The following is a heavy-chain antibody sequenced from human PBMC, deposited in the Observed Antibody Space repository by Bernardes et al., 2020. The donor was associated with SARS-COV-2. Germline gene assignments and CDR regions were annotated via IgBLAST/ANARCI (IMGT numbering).Heavy chain of an antibody. V-gene: IGHV3-23*01. D-gene: IGHD2-2*01. J-gene: IGHJ4*02. CDR3: AKVSLVVVPAAIPYLPMGD. Sequence: GGSLRLSCAASGFTFSSYAMSWVRQAPGKGLEWVSAISGSGGSTYYADSVKGRFTISRDNSKNTLYLQMNSLRAEDTAVYYCAKVSLVVVPAAIPYLPMGDWGQGTLVTVSS. CDR1: GFTFSSYA. CDR2: ISGSGGST.